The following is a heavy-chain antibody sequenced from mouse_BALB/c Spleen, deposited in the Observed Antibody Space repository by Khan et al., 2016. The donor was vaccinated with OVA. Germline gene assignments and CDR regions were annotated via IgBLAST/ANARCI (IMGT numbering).Heavy chain of an antibody. CDR3: SRFDGYYDAMDY. CDR2: IHYSGTT. CDR1: GYSITSDYS. V-gene: IGHV3-1*02. J-gene: IGHJ4*01. D-gene: IGHD2-3*01. Sequence: EVQLQESGPDLVKPSQSLSLTCTVTGYSITSDYSWHWIRQFPGNKREGMGYIHYSGTTNYNPSLKSRISITRDTSKNQFFLQLNSVTTEDTATYYCSRFDGYYDAMDYWGQGTSVTVSS.